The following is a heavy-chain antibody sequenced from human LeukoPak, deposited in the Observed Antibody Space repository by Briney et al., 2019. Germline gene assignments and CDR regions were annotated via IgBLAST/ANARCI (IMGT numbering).Heavy chain of an antibody. CDR2: IYYSGST. CDR1: GGSISTYY. V-gene: IGHV4-59*08. D-gene: IGHD5-12*01. CDR3: ARHGVSGYSGYDLTYYFDY. Sequence: PSETLSLTCTVPGGSISTYYWSWIRQPPGKGLEWIGHIYYSGSTNYNPSLKSRVTISVDTSKNQFSLKLSSVTAADTAVYYCARHGVSGYSGYDLTYYFDYWGQGTLVTVSS. J-gene: IGHJ4*02.